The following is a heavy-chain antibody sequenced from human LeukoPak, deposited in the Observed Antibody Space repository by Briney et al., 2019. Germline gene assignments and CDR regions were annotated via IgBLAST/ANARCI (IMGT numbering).Heavy chain of an antibody. CDR2: IRSKAYGGTT. CDR1: GFTFSTYS. CDR3: SLVAATHALDY. D-gene: IGHD2-15*01. Sequence: GGSLRLSCAASGFTFSTYSMNWVRQAPGKGLEWVGFIRSKAYGGTTEYAASVKGRFTISRDDSKSIAYLQMNSLKTEDTAVYYCSLVAATHALDYWGQGTLVTVSS. J-gene: IGHJ4*02. V-gene: IGHV3-49*04.